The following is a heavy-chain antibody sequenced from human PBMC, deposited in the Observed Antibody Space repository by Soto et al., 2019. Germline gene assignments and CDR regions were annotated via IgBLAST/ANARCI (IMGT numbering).Heavy chain of an antibody. V-gene: IGHV3-23*01. CDR1: GFTFSSYT. Sequence: LRLSCAASGFTFSSYTLNWVRRAPGKGLEWVATSSDRRTGNTHYSDSVRGRFTLSRDYSRNILFLQMDSLRADDTALYYCTTWLTAHFDYWGRGTQVTVS. J-gene: IGHJ4*02. CDR2: SSDRRTGNT. CDR3: TTWLTAHFDY. D-gene: IGHD2-21*02.